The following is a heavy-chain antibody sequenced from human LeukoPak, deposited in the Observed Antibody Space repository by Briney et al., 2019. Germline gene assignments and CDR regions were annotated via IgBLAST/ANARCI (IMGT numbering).Heavy chain of an antibody. Sequence: SETLSLTCAVYGGSFSGYYWSWIRQPPGKGLKWIGEINHSGSTNYNPSLKSRVTISVDTSKNQFSLKLSSVTAADTAVYYCATGVHGIAAAGDYYFDYWGQGTLVTVSS. J-gene: IGHJ4*02. CDR1: GGSFSGYY. CDR2: INHSGST. CDR3: ATGVHGIAAAGDYYFDY. D-gene: IGHD6-13*01. V-gene: IGHV4-34*01.